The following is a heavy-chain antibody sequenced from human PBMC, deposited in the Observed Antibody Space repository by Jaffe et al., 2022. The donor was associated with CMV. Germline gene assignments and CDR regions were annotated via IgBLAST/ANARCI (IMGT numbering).Heavy chain of an antibody. D-gene: IGHD2-15*01. CDR2: ISGSGGST. V-gene: IGHV3-23*04. Sequence: EVQLVESGGGLVQPGGSLRLSCAASGFTFSSYAMSWVRQAPGKGLEWVSAISGSGGSTYYADSVKGRFTISRDNSKNTLYLQMNSLRAEDTAVYYCAKLGYCSGGSCYGDYFDYWGQGTLVTVSS. CDR1: GFTFSSYA. CDR3: AKLGYCSGGSCYGDYFDY. J-gene: IGHJ4*02.